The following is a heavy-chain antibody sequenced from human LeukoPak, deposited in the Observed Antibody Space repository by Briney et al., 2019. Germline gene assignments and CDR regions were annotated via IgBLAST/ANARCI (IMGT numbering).Heavy chain of an antibody. CDR2: MNPNSGDT. CDR1: GYTFTNYD. V-gene: IGHV1-8*01. J-gene: IGHJ4*02. Sequence: GASVKVSCKASGYTFTNYDINWVRQASGQGLEWMGWMNPNSGDTGYAQKLQGRVTMTRNTSISTAYMELSSLRSEDTAVYYCARGPPESTNSDYWGQGTLVTVSS. CDR3: ARGPPESTNSDY.